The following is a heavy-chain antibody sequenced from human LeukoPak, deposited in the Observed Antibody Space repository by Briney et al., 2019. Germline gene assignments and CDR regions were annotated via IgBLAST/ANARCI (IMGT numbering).Heavy chain of an antibody. J-gene: IGHJ4*02. CDR3: ARDDSLDY. Sequence: GGSLRLSCAASGLTFSSYAMSWVRQAPGKGLEWVAVISYDGSNKYYADSVKGRFTISRDNSKNTLYLQMNSLRAEDTAVYYCARDDSLDYWGQGTLVTVSS. D-gene: IGHD3-16*01. CDR2: ISYDGSNK. V-gene: IGHV3-30-3*01. CDR1: GLTFSSYA.